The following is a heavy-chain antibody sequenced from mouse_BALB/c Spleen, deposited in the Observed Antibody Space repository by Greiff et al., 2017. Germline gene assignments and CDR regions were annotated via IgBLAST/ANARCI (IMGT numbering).Heavy chain of an antibody. V-gene: IGHV1-31*01. J-gene: IGHJ2*01. CDR1: GYSFTGYY. Sequence: VQLQQSGPELVKPGASVKISCKASGYSFTGYYMHWVKQSHVKSLEWIGRINPYNGATSYNQNFQDKASLTVDKSSSTAYMELHSLTSEDSAVYSGARSTARWEGYYFDYWGQGTTLTVSS. CDR2: INPYNGAT. D-gene: IGHD3-3*01. CDR3: ARSTARWEGYYFDY.